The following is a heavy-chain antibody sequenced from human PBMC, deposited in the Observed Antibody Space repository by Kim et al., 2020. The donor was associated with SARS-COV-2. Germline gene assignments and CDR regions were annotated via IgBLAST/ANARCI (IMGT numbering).Heavy chain of an antibody. CDR1: GFTFSNAW. CDR2: IKSKTDGGTT. D-gene: IGHD5-12*01. V-gene: IGHV3-15*01. CDR3: TTTLYSGYDYNWFDP. J-gene: IGHJ5*02. Sequence: GGSLRLSCAASGFTFSNAWMSWVRQAPGKGLEWVGRIKSKTDGGTTDYAAPVKGRFTISRDDSKNTLYLQMNSLKTEDTAVYYCTTTLYSGYDYNWFDPWGQGTLVTVSS.